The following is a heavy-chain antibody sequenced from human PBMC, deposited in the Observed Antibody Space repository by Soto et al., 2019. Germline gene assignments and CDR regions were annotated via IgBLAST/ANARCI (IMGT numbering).Heavy chain of an antibody. D-gene: IGHD2-8*02. CDR2: IYYNGRT. V-gene: IGHV4-59*01. CDR1: GGSIGTYY. J-gene: IGHJ3*01. Sequence: QVQLQESGPGLVKTSETLSLSCTVSGGSIGTYYWNWIRQPPGKGLEWIGYIYYNGRTNSSPSLKSRVVISVDTSKNQFSLKLNSVTAADTAVYYCARGQLLAYDVFDVWGQGTMVSVSS. CDR3: ARGQLLAYDVFDV.